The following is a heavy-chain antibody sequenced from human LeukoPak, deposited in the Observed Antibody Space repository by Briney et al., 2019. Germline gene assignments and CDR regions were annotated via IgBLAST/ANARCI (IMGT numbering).Heavy chain of an antibody. V-gene: IGHV3-23*01. Sequence: TNYAGSVKGRFTISRDNSKNTLYLQMNSLRAEDTAVYYRAKDTYYYGSGSYKGWGQGTLVTVSS. CDR2: T. J-gene: IGHJ4*02. D-gene: IGHD3-10*01. CDR3: AKDTYYYGSGSYKG.